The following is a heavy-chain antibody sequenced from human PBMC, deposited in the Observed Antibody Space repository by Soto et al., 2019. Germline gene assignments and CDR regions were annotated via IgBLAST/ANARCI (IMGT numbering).Heavy chain of an antibody. CDR3: ARSMTTVVTLDY. CDR1: GGSISSSSYY. Sequence: QLQLQESGPGLVKPSETLSLTCTVSGGSISSSSYYWGWIRQPPGKGLEWIGSIYYSGSTYYNPSLKRRVTISVATSKTQFPLKLSSVPAADTAVYSCARSMTTVVTLDYWGQGTLVTVSS. V-gene: IGHV4-39*01. D-gene: IGHD4-17*01. J-gene: IGHJ4*02. CDR2: IYYSGST.